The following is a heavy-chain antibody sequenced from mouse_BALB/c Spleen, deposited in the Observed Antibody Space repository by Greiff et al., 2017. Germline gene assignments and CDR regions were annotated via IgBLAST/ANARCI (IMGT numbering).Heavy chain of an antibody. V-gene: IGHV3-6*02. CDR2: ISYDGSN. J-gene: IGHJ4*01. D-gene: IGHD1-1*02. CDR1: GYSITSGYY. Sequence: ESGPGLVKPSQSLSLTCSVTGYSITSGYYWNWIRQFPGNKLEWMGYISYDGSNNYNPSLKNRISITRDTSKNQFFLKLNSVTTEDTATYYCARDRDYLDYWGQGTSDTVSS. CDR3: ARDRDYLDY.